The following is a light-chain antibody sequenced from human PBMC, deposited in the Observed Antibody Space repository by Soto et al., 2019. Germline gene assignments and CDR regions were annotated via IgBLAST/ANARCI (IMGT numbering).Light chain of an antibody. CDR3: QQYGDSPIT. J-gene: IGKJ5*01. CDR2: DAS. CDR1: QSVNSD. V-gene: IGKV3-15*01. Sequence: ERVMTQYPATVPASTGERVTLSCRASQSVNSDLAWYQQTPGQAPRPLIYDASTRAAGVPARFSGSGSGTDFTLTISRLEPEDFAVYDCQQYGDSPITFGQGTRLEIK.